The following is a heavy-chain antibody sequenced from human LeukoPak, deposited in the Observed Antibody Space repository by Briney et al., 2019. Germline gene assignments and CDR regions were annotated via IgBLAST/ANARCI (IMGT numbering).Heavy chain of an antibody. CDR2: ISYDGSNK. V-gene: IGHV3-30*18. J-gene: IGHJ5*02. D-gene: IGHD5-18*01. CDR1: GFTFSSYG. Sequence: PGRSLRLSCAASGFTFSSYGMHWVRQAPGKGLEWVAVISYDGSNKYYADSVKGRFTISRDNSKNTLYLQMNSLRAEDTAVYYCVKETDTAMANTFDPWGQGTLVTVSS. CDR3: VKETDTAMANTFDP.